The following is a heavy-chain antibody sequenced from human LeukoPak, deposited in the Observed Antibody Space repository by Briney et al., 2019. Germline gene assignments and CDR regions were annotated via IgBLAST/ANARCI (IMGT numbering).Heavy chain of an antibody. V-gene: IGHV3-74*01. D-gene: IGHD1-26*01. CDR1: GFTFSRYW. Sequence: PGGSLRLSCAASGFTFSRYWMHWVRQAPGKGLVWVSRINSDGSSTSYADSVKGRFTISRDNAKNTLYLQMNSLRAEDTAVYYCARRYSGSYYDFDYWGQGTLVTVSS. CDR2: INSDGSST. J-gene: IGHJ4*02. CDR3: ARRYSGSYYDFDY.